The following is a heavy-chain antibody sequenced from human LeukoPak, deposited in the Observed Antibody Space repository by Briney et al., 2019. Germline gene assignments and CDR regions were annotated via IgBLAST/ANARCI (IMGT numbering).Heavy chain of an antibody. CDR1: GGSISSYY. Sequence: SETLSLTRTVSGGSISSYYWSWIRQSPGKGLEWIGCIYYSGSTNYNPSLKSRVTISIDTSKNQFSLRLSSVTAADTAVYYCARGDAMLRGVIDELDPWGQGTLVTVSS. CDR3: ARGDAMLRGVIDELDP. J-gene: IGHJ5*02. CDR2: IYYSGST. V-gene: IGHV4-59*01. D-gene: IGHD3-10*01.